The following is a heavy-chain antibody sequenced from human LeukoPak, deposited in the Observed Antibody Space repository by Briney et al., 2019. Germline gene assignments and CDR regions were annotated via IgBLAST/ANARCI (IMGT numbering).Heavy chain of an antibody. CDR2: IYSGGST. J-gene: IGHJ4*02. CDR1: GFTVSSNY. V-gene: IGHV3-53*01. Sequence: GGSLRLSCAASGFTVSSNYMSWVRQAPRKGLEWVSVIYSGGSTYYADSVKGRFTISRDNSKNTLYLQMNSLRAEDTAVYYCAKYPAYYDILPELDYWGQGTLVTVSS. CDR3: AKYPAYYDILPELDY. D-gene: IGHD3-9*01.